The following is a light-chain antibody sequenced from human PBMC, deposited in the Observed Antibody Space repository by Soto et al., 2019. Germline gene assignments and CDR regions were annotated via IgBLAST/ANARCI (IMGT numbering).Light chain of an antibody. CDR2: DNN. V-gene: IGLV1-51*01. CDR1: SSNIGNNY. J-gene: IGLJ2*01. Sequence: QSVLTQPPSVSAAPGQKVTISCSGSSSNIGNNYVSWYQQLQGTAPKLLIYDNNKRPSGIPDRFSGSKSGTSATLGITGLQTGDEADYYCGTWASSLRGVFGGGTKVTVL. CDR3: GTWASSLRGV.